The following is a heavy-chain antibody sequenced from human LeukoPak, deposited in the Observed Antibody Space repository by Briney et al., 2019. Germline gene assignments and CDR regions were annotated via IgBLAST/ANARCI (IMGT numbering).Heavy chain of an antibody. D-gene: IGHD6-6*01. CDR1: GFTFSSYA. CDR3: ARGIAARPDFDY. J-gene: IGHJ4*02. CDR2: ISASGGST. V-gene: IGHV3-23*01. Sequence: PGGSLRLSCAASGFTFSSYAMSWVRQAPGKGLEWVSLISASGGSTYYADSMQGRFTVSRDNSKNTLYLQMNSLRAEDTAVYYCARGIAARPDFDYWGQGTLVTVSS.